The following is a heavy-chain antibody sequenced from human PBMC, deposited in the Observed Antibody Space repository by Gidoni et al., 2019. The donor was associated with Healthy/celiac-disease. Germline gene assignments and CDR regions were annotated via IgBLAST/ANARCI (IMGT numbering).Heavy chain of an antibody. CDR1: GFTFRSYS. CDR2: ISSSSSYI. CDR3: ARHYGGLGLVAFDI. D-gene: IGHD4-17*01. Sequence: EVQLVGAGGGLVQPGGSLRLSCATSGFTFRSYSMNWVRQAPGKGLEWVSSISSSSSYIYYADSGKGRFTISRDNAKNSLYLQMNSLRAEDTAVYYCARHYGGLGLVAFDIWGQGTMVTVSS. J-gene: IGHJ3*02. V-gene: IGHV3-21*01.